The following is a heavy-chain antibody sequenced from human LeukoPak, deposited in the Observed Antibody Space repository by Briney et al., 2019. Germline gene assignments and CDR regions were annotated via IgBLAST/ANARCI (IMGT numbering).Heavy chain of an antibody. CDR2: ISSSSSYI. D-gene: IGHD4-17*01. CDR1: GFTFSSYS. CDR3: ARTTTGDVTTENDAGSY. Sequence: GGSLRLSCAASGFTFSSYSMNWVRQAPGKGLEWVSPISSSSSYIYYADSVKGRFTISRDNAKNSLYLQMNSLRAEDTAVYYCARTTTGDVTTENDAGSYWGQGTLVTVSS. V-gene: IGHV3-21*01. J-gene: IGHJ4*02.